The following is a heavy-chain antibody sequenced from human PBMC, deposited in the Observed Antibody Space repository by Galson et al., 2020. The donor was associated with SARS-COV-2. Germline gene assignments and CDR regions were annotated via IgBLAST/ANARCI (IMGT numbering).Heavy chain of an antibody. CDR3: ARDYGSGSSMGPKDAEIRSFYYYGMDV. CDR1: GFTFSSYE. V-gene: IGHV3-48*03. D-gene: IGHD3-10*01. Sequence: GGSLRLSCAASGFTFSSYEMNWVRQAPGKGLEWVSYISSSGSTIYYADSVKGRFTISRDNAKNSLYMQMNSLRAEDTAVYYCARDYGSGSSMGPKDAEIRSFYYYGMDVWGQGTTVTVSS. J-gene: IGHJ6*02. CDR2: ISSSGSTI.